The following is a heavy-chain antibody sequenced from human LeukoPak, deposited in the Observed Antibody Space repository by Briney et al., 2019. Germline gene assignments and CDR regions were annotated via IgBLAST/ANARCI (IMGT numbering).Heavy chain of an antibody. CDR2: ISGSGGST. Sequence: PGGPLRLSCAASGFTFSSYAMSWVRQAPGKGLEWVSAISGSGGSTYYADSVKGRFTISRDNSKNTLYLQMNSLRAEDTAVYYCAKDKGRFCSGGSCYSDAFDIWGQGTMVTVSS. D-gene: IGHD2-15*01. J-gene: IGHJ3*02. V-gene: IGHV3-23*01. CDR3: AKDKGRFCSGGSCYSDAFDI. CDR1: GFTFSSYA.